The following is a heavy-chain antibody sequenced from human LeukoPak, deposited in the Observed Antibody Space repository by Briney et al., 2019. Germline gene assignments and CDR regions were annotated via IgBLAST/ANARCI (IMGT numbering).Heavy chain of an antibody. D-gene: IGHD6-19*01. CDR3: ARHDAAVATGMDV. V-gene: IGHV5-51*01. J-gene: IGHJ6*02. CDR1: GYSFTSYW. Sequence: GESLKISCKGSGYSFTSYWIGRVRQMPGKGLEWMGIIYPGDSDTRYSPSSQGQVTISADKSISTAYLQWSSLKASDTAMYYCARHDAAVATGMDVWGQGTTVTVS. CDR2: IYPGDSDT.